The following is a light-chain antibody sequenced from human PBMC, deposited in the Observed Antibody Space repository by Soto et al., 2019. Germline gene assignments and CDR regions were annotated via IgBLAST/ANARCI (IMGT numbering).Light chain of an antibody. CDR3: QSYDSSLSLVV. CDR1: SSNIGAGYD. CDR2: GNS. V-gene: IGLV1-40*01. J-gene: IGLJ2*01. Sequence: QSVLTQPPSVSGAPGQRVTISCTGSSSNIGAGYDVHWCQQLPGTAPKLLIYGNSNRPSGVPDRFSGSKSGTSASLAITGLQAEDEADYYCQSYDSSLSLVVFGGGTKLTVL.